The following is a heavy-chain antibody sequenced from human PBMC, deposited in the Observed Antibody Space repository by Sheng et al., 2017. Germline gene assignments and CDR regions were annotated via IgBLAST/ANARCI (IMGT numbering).Heavy chain of an antibody. CDR2: ISSSGRTT. V-gene: IGHV3-48*03. J-gene: IGHJ4*02. D-gene: IGHD2-2*01. CDR1: GFTFSSSE. Sequence: EVQLVESGGGLVQPGRSLRLSCAASGFTFSSSEMNWVRQAPGKGLESVSYISSSGRTTYYADSVKGRFTISRDNTKNSLYLQMNSLRVEDTAVYYCATGGHNYADDYWGQGTLVTVSA. CDR3: ATGGHNYADDY.